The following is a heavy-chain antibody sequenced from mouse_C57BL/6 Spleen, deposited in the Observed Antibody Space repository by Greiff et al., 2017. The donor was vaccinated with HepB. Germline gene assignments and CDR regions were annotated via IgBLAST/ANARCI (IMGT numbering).Heavy chain of an antibody. J-gene: IGHJ3*01. Sequence: VQLQQSGAELARPGASVKLSCKASGYTFTSYGISWVKQRTGQGLEWIGEIYPRSGNTYYNEKFKGKATLTADKASSTAYMELRSLTSEDSAVDFCARSGPSSWFAYWGQGTLVTVSA. V-gene: IGHV1-81*01. CDR1: GYTFTSYG. CDR2: IYPRSGNT. D-gene: IGHD3-2*02. CDR3: ARSGPSSWFAY.